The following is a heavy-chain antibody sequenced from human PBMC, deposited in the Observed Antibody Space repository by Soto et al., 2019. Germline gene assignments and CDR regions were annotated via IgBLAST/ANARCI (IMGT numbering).Heavy chain of an antibody. V-gene: IGHV3-30*18. Sequence: GGSLRLSCAASGFTFSSYGMHWVRQAPGKGLEWVAVISYDGSNKYYADSVKGRFTISRDNSKNTLYLQMNSLRAEDTAVYYCAKDRAWELLPYYYGMDVWGQGTTVTVSS. CDR1: GFTFSSYG. D-gene: IGHD1-26*01. CDR2: ISYDGSNK. J-gene: IGHJ6*02. CDR3: AKDRAWELLPYYYGMDV.